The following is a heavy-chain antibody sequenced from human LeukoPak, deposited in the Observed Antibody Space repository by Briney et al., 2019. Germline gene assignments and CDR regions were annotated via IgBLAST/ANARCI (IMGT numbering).Heavy chain of an antibody. D-gene: IGHD5-12*01. CDR1: GIPFSSYG. CDR2: IRYDGSNK. CDR3: ARRGAGYTEPIDY. J-gene: IGHJ4*02. V-gene: IGHV3-30*02. Sequence: GGPLRLSCAASGIPFSSYGMHWARKAPGKGLEWVAFIRYDGSNKYCAHSVKGRFTISRNNSKNTLYLQMNSLRAEDTAGYHCARRGAGYTEPIDYWGQGTLVTVSS.